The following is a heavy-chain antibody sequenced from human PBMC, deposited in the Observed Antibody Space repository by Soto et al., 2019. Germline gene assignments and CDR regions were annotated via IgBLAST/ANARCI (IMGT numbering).Heavy chain of an antibody. V-gene: IGHV1-2*02. CDR1: GYTFTGYY. J-gene: IGHJ5*02. CDR3: ARGGWAMVTWGWFDP. Sequence: ASVKVSCKASGYTFTGYYMHWVRQAPGQGLEWMGWINPNSGGTNYAQKFQGRVTMTRDTSISTAYMELSRLRSDDTAVYYCARGGWAMVTWGWFDPWGQGTLVTVSS. D-gene: IGHD5-18*01. CDR2: INPNSGGT.